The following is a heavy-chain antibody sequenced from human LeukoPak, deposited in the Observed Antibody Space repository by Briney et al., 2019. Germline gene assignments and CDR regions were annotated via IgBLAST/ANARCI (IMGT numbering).Heavy chain of an antibody. J-gene: IGHJ4*02. D-gene: IGHD2-2*01. Sequence: PGGSLRLSCAASGFTFSSCWMSWVRQAPEKGLEWVANINQGGSEKYYVDSVRGRFTISRDNAKNSLYLQMNSLRADDTAVYYCARDVTALDSWGQGTLVTVSS. CDR2: INQGGSEK. V-gene: IGHV3-7*01. CDR1: GFTFSSCW. CDR3: ARDVTALDS.